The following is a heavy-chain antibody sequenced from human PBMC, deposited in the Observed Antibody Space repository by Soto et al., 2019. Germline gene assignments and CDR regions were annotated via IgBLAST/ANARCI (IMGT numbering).Heavy chain of an antibody. J-gene: IGHJ6*03. V-gene: IGHV3-21*01. D-gene: IGHD4-4*01. CDR3: ARDYEKYYSNYDPPPRHRYYYYYRDV. CDR1: GFTFSSYS. Sequence: GGSLRLSCAASGFTFSSYSMNWVRQAPGRGLEWVSSISSSSSYIYYADSVKGRFTISRDNAKNSLYLQMNSLRAEDTAVYYCARDYEKYYSNYDPPPRHRYYYYYRDVWGKGTTVTVSS. CDR2: ISSSSSYI.